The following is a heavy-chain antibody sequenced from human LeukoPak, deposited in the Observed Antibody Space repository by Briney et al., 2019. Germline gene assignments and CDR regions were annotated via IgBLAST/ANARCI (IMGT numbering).Heavy chain of an antibody. D-gene: IGHD3-10*01. CDR2: ISWNSGSI. Sequence: GGSLRLSCAASGFTFDDYAMHWVRQAPGKGLEWVSGISWNSGSIGYADSVKGRFTISRDNAKNSLYLQMNSLRAEDTALYYCAKDKGDTMVRGVSYPDYWGQGTLVTVSS. J-gene: IGHJ4*02. CDR1: GFTFDDYA. CDR3: AKDKGDTMVRGVSYPDY. V-gene: IGHV3-9*01.